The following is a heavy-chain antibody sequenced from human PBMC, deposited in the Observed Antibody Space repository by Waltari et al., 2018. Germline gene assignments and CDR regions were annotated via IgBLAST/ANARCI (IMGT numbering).Heavy chain of an antibody. J-gene: IGHJ6*03. CDR1: GGTFSSYA. D-gene: IGHD2-2*01. CDR2: IIPIFGTA. Sequence: QVQLVQSGAEVKKPGSSVKVSCKASGGTFSSYAISWVRQAPGQGLEWMGGIIPIFGTANYAQKFQGRVTITADESTSTAYMELSSLRSEDTAVYYCARDIVVVPAAPSGYYMDVWGKGTTVTISS. V-gene: IGHV1-69*12. CDR3: ARDIVVVPAAPSGYYMDV.